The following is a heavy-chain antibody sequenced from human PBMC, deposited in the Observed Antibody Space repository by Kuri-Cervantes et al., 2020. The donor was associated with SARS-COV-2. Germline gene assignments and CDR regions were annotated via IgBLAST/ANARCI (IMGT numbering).Heavy chain of an antibody. CDR2: ISSSSSYI. CDR1: GFTFSSYS. D-gene: IGHD1-14*01. J-gene: IGHJ4*02. CDR3: AKGRIKNQVLDY. V-gene: IGHV3-21*04. Sequence: GESLKISCAASGFTFSSYSMNWVRQAPGKGLEWVSSISSSSSYIYYADSVKGRFTISRDNAKNSLYLQMNSLRAEDTAVYYCAKGRIKNQVLDYWGQGTLVTVSS.